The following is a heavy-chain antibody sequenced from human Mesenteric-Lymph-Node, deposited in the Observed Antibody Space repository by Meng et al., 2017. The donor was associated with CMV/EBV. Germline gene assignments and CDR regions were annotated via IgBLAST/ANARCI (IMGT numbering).Heavy chain of an antibody. CDR3: AKRIAFWYFDL. J-gene: IGHJ2*01. CDR1: GLTFSSYA. CDR2: IGGSGGNI. D-gene: IGHD2-21*01. Sequence: LSCAASGLTFSSYAMTWGRQSPGKGLAWVSSIGGSGGNIYYADSVKGRFTISRDNSKNTLYLQMNSLRAEDTAVYYCAKRIAFWYFDLWGRGTLVTVSS. V-gene: IGHV3-23*01.